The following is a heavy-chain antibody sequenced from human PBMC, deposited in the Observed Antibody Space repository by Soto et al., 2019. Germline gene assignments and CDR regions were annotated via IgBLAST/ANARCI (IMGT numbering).Heavy chain of an antibody. V-gene: IGHV3-66*01. D-gene: IGHD4-4*01. J-gene: IGHJ4*02. Sequence: GGSLRLSCAASGFTVSSNYMSWVRQAPGKGLEWVSVIYSGGSTYYADSVKGRFTISRDNSKNTLYLQMNSLRAEDTAVYYCARARDDYRRYFDYWGQGTLVTVSS. CDR2: IYSGGST. CDR3: ARARDDYRRYFDY. CDR1: GFTVSSNY.